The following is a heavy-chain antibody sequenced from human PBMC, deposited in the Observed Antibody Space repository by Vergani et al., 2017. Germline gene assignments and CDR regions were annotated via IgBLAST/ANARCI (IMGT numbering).Heavy chain of an antibody. CDR3: ASGYCSSTSCYGDDMVGY. CDR1: GFTFGDYA. CDR2: ISSSSSYI. V-gene: IGHV3-21*01. Sequence: EVQLVESGGGLVKPGRSLRLSCTASGFTFGDYAMSWFRQAPGKGLEWVSSISSSSSYIYYADSVKGRFTISRDNAKNSLYLQMNSLRAEDTAVYYCASGYCSSTSCYGDDMVGYWGQGTLVTVSS. J-gene: IGHJ4*02. D-gene: IGHD2-2*01.